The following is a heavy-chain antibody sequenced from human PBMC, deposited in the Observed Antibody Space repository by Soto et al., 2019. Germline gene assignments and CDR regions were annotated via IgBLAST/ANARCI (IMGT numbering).Heavy chain of an antibody. CDR3: AREGYCTTTSCYLDAFDI. CDR2: ISSSSSSI. CDR1: GFTFSSYS. V-gene: IGHV3-48*01. D-gene: IGHD2-2*01. Sequence: GGSLRLSCAASGFTFSSYSMNWVRQAPGKGLEWVSYISSSSSSIYYGDSVRGRFTISRDNAKNSLYLQMNSLRGEDTAVYYCAREGYCTTTSCYLDAFDIWGQGTMVTVSS. J-gene: IGHJ3*02.